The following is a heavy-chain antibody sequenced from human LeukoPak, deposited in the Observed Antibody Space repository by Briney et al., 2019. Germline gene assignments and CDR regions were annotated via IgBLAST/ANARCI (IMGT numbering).Heavy chain of an antibody. V-gene: IGHV3-33*01. CDR1: GFTFSSYG. CDR3: ARDRAPMDGAFDI. D-gene: IGHD3-10*01. CDR2: IWYDGSNK. J-gene: IGHJ3*02. Sequence: PGGSLRLSCAASGFTFSSYGMHWVRQAPGKGLEWVAVIWYDGSNKYYADSVKGRFTISRDNSKNTLYLQMNSLRAEDTAVYYCARDRAPMDGAFDIWGQGTMVTVSS.